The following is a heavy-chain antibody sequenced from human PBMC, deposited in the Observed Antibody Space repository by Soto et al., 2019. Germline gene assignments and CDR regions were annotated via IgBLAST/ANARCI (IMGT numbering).Heavy chain of an antibody. CDR2: INHSGST. V-gene: IGHV4-34*01. Sequence: QVQLQQWGAGLLKPSETLSLTYAVYGGSFSGYYWSWIRQPPGKGLEWIGEINHSGSTNYNPSLKSRVTISADTSQNQFSLKLSSVTAADTAVYYCARLLRGSSGCDYWGQGTLVTVSS. D-gene: IGHD6-19*01. CDR1: GGSFSGYY. CDR3: ARLLRGSSGCDY. J-gene: IGHJ4*02.